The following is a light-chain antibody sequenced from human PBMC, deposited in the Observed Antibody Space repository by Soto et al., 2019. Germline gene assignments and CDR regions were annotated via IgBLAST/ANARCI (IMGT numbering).Light chain of an antibody. CDR3: QQYGSSPSGT. CDR2: GAS. J-gene: IGKJ1*01. V-gene: IGKV3-20*01. CDR1: QSVSSSY. Sequence: EIVWTQSPGTLSLSPGERATLSCRASQSVSSSYLAWYQQKPGQAPRLLIYGASSRATGIPDRFSGSGSGTDFTLTISRLEPEDFAVYYGQQYGSSPSGTFGQGTKVDIK.